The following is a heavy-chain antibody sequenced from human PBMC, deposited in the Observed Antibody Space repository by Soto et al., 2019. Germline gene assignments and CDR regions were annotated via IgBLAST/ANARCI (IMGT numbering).Heavy chain of an antibody. Sequence: EVQLLQSGADVRKPGESLRISCQGSGYSFSNYWISWVRQMPGKGLEWVGSIDPSDSYVDYSPSFRGHVTISTDKSISTAFLQWNSLQASDAAMYFCVRLADSNDGSGYWTFEIWGSGTLVTVSS. V-gene: IGHV5-10-1*01. D-gene: IGHD3-22*01. CDR3: VRLADSNDGSGYWTFEI. J-gene: IGHJ3*02. CDR2: IDPSDSYV. CDR1: GYSFSNYW.